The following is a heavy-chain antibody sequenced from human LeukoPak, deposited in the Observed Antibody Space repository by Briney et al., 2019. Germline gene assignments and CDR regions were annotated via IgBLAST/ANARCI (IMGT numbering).Heavy chain of an antibody. Sequence: PPGGSLRLSCAASGFTFSSYAMSWVRQAPGKGLEWVSAISGSGGSTYYADSVKGRFTISRDNSKNTLYLQMNSLRAEDTAVYYCAKDLPSGVVILWNYNWFDPWGQGTLVTVSS. CDR2: ISGSGGST. J-gene: IGHJ5*02. CDR3: AKDLPSGVVILWNYNWFDP. D-gene: IGHD3-3*01. CDR1: GFTFSSYA. V-gene: IGHV3-23*01.